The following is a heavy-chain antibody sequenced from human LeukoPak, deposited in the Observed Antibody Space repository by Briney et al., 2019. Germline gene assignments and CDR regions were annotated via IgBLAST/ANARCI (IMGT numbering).Heavy chain of an antibody. J-gene: IGHJ3*02. D-gene: IGHD1-26*01. CDR1: GGSISSSSYY. Sequence: SETESLVCTVSGGSISSSSYYWGWIRQPPGKGLEWIGSIYSSGSTDYNPSLKSRVTISLDTSKNQFSLKLSSVTAADTVVYYCARHDPIVGTPDAFDIWGQGTMVTVSS. CDR2: IYSSGST. CDR3: ARHDPIVGTPDAFDI. V-gene: IGHV4-39*01.